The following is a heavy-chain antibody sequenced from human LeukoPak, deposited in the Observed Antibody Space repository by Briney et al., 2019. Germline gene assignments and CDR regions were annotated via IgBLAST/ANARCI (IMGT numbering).Heavy chain of an antibody. CDR3: ARGGRDPEAYYYYYYMDV. CDR2: ISSSSSYI. Sequence: GGSLRLSCAASGFTFSSYSMNWVRQAPGKGLEWVSSISSSSSYIYYADSVKGRFTISRDNAKNSLYLQMNSLRAEDTALYYCARGGRDPEAYYYYYYMDVWGKGTTVTVSS. CDR1: GFTFSSYS. V-gene: IGHV3-21*04. J-gene: IGHJ6*03.